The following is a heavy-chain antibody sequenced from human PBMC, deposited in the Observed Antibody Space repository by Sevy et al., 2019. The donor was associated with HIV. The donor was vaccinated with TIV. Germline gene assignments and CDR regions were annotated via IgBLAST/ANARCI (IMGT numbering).Heavy chain of an antibody. Sequence: GGSLRLSCAASGFTFSSYAMHWVRQAPGKGLEYVSAISSNGGSTYYADSVKGRFTISRDNSKNTLYLQMGSLRAEDMAVYYCARESMGTDAFDIWGQGTMVTVSS. J-gene: IGHJ3*02. CDR1: GFTFSSYA. D-gene: IGHD1-1*01. V-gene: IGHV3-64*02. CDR2: ISSNGGST. CDR3: ARESMGTDAFDI.